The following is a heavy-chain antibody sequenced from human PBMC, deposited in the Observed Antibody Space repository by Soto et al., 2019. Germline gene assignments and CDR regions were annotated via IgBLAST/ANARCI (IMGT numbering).Heavy chain of an antibody. Sequence: PGGSLRLSCAASGFTFSSYAMHWVRQAPGKGLEWVAVISYDGSNKYYADSVKGRFTISRDNSKNTLYLQMNSLRAEDTAVYYCAREITMIVVGHGYWGQGTLVTVSS. J-gene: IGHJ4*02. CDR3: AREITMIVVGHGY. CDR2: ISYDGSNK. V-gene: IGHV3-30-3*01. D-gene: IGHD3-22*01. CDR1: GFTFSSYA.